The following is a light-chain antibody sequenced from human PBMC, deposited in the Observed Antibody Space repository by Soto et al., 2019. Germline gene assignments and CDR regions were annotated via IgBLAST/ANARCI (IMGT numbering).Light chain of an antibody. CDR3: QHYNSYSEA. CDR1: QTIRSW. V-gene: IGKV1-5*03. CDR2: KAS. Sequence: IQMTQSPSTLSGSVGDRVTITCRASQTIRSWLAWYQQKPGKAPKLLIYKASTLKSGVPSRFSGSGSGTEFTLTISSLQPDDFATYYCQHYNSYSEAFGQGTKVDI. J-gene: IGKJ1*01.